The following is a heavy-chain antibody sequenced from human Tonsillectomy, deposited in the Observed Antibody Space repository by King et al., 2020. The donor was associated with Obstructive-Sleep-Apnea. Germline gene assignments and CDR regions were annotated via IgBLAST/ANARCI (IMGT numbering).Heavy chain of an antibody. Sequence: VQLVESGGGVVQPGRSLRLSCAASGFSFSRFAMHWVRQAPGMGMEWVAVVWYDGTKKYYGDSVKGRFTISRDNSKNSLYLQMNSLRAEDTAIYYCAKDEGSSFPIHDYYGMDVWGQGTTVTVSS. J-gene: IGHJ6*02. CDR1: GFSFSRFA. V-gene: IGHV3-33*06. CDR3: AKDEGSSFPIHDYYGMDV. D-gene: IGHD6-13*01. CDR2: VWYDGTKK.